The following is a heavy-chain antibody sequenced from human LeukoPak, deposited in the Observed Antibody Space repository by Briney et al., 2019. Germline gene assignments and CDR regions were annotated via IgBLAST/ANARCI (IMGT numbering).Heavy chain of an antibody. Sequence: GGSLRLSCAASGFTFSSYAIHWVRQTPGKGLEWVAVISYDGSNKYYADSVKGRFTISRDSSKKTLYLQMNSLKTEDTAVYYCARDSYSSSWYVDYWGQGTLLTVSS. CDR2: ISYDGSNK. J-gene: IGHJ4*02. CDR3: ARDSYSSSWYVDY. V-gene: IGHV3-30*04. CDR1: GFTFSSYA. D-gene: IGHD6-13*01.